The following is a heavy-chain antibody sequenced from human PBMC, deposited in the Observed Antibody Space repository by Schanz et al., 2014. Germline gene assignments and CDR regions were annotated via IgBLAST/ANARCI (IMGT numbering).Heavy chain of an antibody. CDR3: AKYRGYYRVSGSYRELEY. V-gene: IGHV3-11*01. D-gene: IGHD3-10*01. J-gene: IGHJ4*02. CDR2: ITYNGGTI. Sequence: VQLLESGGGLVQPGGSLRLSCAASGFSFSDYYMSWIRQAPGKGLEWISYITYNGGTIYYADSVKGRFTISRDNAKNSLFLQMNSLRPEDTAVYYCAKYRGYYRVSGSYRELEYWGQGTLVTVSS. CDR1: GFSFSDYY.